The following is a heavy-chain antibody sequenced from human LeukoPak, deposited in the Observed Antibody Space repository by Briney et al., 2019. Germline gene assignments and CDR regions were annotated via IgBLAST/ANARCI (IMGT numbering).Heavy chain of an antibody. Sequence: GGSLRLSCATSGFTFRSYAMIWVRQAPERGLQWVSGISGSGTYYADFAKGRFTISRDNSKNTLYLQMNSLRAADTATYYCARDPNGDYIGAFDMWGQGTMVTVS. D-gene: IGHD4-17*01. CDR1: GFTFRSYA. J-gene: IGHJ3*02. CDR2: ISGSGT. V-gene: IGHV3-23*01. CDR3: ARDPNGDYIGAFDM.